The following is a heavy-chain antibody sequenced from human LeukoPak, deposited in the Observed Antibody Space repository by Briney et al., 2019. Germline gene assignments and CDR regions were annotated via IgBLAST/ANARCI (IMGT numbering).Heavy chain of an antibody. CDR2: IIPIFGTA. J-gene: IGHJ5*02. Sequence: SVKVSCKASGGTFSSYAISWVRQAPGQGLEWMGGIIPIFGTANYAQKFQGRVTITADKSTSTAYMELSSLRSEDTAVYYCARAYQPLGGLSFPDQWGQGTLVTVSS. V-gene: IGHV1-69*06. CDR3: ARAYQPLGGLSFPDQ. CDR1: GGTFSSYA. D-gene: IGHD3-16*02.